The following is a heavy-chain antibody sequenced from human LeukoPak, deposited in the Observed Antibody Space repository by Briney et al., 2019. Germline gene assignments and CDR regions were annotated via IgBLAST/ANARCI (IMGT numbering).Heavy chain of an antibody. V-gene: IGHV3-23*01. D-gene: IGHD6-13*01. CDR2: ISGSGGST. J-gene: IGHJ4*02. CDR3: AKVVVAAAVIFDY. Sequence: QTGGSLRLSCAASGFTFSSYAMSWVRQAPGKELEWVSAISGSGGSTYYADSVKGRFTISRDNSKNTLYLQMNSLRAEDTAVYYCAKVVVAAAVIFDYWGQGTLVTVSS. CDR1: GFTFSSYA.